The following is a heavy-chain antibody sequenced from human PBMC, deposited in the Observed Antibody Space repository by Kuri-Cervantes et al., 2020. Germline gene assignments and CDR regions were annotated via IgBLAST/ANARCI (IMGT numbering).Heavy chain of an antibody. CDR3: ASSLRNFDWLPTTYGMDV. D-gene: IGHD3-9*01. CDR1: RYTFTGYY. V-gene: IGHV1-2*02. CDR2: INPNSGGT. Sequence: ASVKVSCKASRYTFTGYYMHWVRQAPGQGLEWMGWINPNSGGTNYAQKFQGRVTMTRDTSISTAYMELSRLRSDDTAVYYCASSLRNFDWLPTTYGMDVWGQGTTVTVSS. J-gene: IGHJ6*02.